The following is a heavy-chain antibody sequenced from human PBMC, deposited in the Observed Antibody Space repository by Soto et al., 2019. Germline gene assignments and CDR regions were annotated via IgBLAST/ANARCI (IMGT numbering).Heavy chain of an antibody. Sequence: GGSLRLSCAASGFIFSDFAMHWVRQAPGKGLEWVAEIWYDGSNEYYGDSVKGRFTISRDNSKNTLYLQLNSLRAEDTAVYYCARVPGAGRPLFDYWGQGALVTVSS. D-gene: IGHD6-6*01. J-gene: IGHJ4*02. V-gene: IGHV3-33*01. CDR1: GFIFSDFA. CDR3: ARVPGAGRPLFDY. CDR2: IWYDGSNE.